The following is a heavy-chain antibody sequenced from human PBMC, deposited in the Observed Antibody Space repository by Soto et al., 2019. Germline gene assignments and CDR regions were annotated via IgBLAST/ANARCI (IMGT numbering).Heavy chain of an antibody. CDR1: GFTFSSYA. V-gene: IGHV3-23*01. Sequence: EVQLLESGGGLVQPGGSLRLSCVASGFTFSSYAMNWVRQAPGQGLEWVSAISTSGGNTYYADSVKGRFTISRDNSKNTLYLQMNSLRAEDTAVYYCAKRPIFGVVIITIYNGMDVWGQGTTVTVSS. CDR3: AKRPIFGVVIITIYNGMDV. D-gene: IGHD3-3*01. CDR2: ISTSGGNT. J-gene: IGHJ6*02.